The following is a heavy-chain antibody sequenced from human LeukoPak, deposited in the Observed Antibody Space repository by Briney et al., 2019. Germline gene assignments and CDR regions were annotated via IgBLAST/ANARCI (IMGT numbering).Heavy chain of an antibody. D-gene: IGHD3-10*01. Sequence: SQILSLTCAVSGGSISSGGYFWSWIRQPPGKGLEWIGYIYHSGSTYYNPSLKSRVTISVDRSKNQFSLKLSSVTAADTAVYYCARTWFGELLVFDYWGQGTLVTVSS. J-gene: IGHJ4*02. CDR3: ARTWFGELLVFDY. V-gene: IGHV4-30-2*01. CDR2: IYHSGST. CDR1: GGSISSGGYF.